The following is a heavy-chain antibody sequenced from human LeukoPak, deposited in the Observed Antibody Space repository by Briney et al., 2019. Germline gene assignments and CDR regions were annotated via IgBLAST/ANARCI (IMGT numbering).Heavy chain of an antibody. Sequence: PGRSLRLSCAASGFIFSSFAMEWVRQAPGKGLEWVAVISYDGSNKYYADSVKGRFTISRDNSKNTLYLQMNSLRAEDTAVYYCARAREYSSSWFSPHGWFDPWGQGTLVTVSS. V-gene: IGHV3-30-3*01. CDR2: ISYDGSNK. CDR3: ARAREYSSSWFSPHGWFDP. D-gene: IGHD6-13*01. J-gene: IGHJ5*02. CDR1: GFIFSSFA.